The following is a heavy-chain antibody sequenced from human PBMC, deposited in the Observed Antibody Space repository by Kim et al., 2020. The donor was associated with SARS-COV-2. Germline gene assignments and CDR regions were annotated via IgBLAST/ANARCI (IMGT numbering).Heavy chain of an antibody. CDR3: ARVGTSGSYYNEDY. CDR2: IYYSGST. V-gene: IGHV4-31*03. Sequence: SETLSLTCTVSGGSISSGGYYWSWIRQHPGKGLEWIGYIYYSGSTYYNPSLKSRVTISVDTSKNQFSLKLSSVTAADTAVYYCARVGTSGSYYNEDYWGQGTLVTVSS. D-gene: IGHD3-10*01. J-gene: IGHJ4*02. CDR1: GGSISSGGYY.